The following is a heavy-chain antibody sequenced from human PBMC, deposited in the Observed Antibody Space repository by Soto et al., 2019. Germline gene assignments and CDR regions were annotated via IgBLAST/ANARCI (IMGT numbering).Heavy chain of an antibody. J-gene: IGHJ6*02. V-gene: IGHV3-21*06. CDR3: ARIQLVRTSSYYSTMDV. D-gene: IGHD6-6*01. CDR2: ITLTGHYI. CDR1: GFTFSDYN. Sequence: DVHLVESGGGLVKPGGSLRLSCAASGFTFSDYNMNWVRQAPGRGMEWVSSITLTGHYIRYADSVKGRFTISRDNAKGSLYLQMDSLRVEDTAVYYCARIQLVRTSSYYSTMDVWGQGTTVTVS.